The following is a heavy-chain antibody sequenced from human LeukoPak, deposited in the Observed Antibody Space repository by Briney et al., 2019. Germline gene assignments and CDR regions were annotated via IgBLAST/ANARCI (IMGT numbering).Heavy chain of an antibody. CDR3: ARSYGDYGWTDY. CDR1: GYTFTNYG. Sequence: ASVKVSCKTSGYTFTNYGISWVRQAPGQGLEWMGGIIPIFGTANYAQKFQGRVTITADESTSTAYMELSSLRSEDTAVYYCARSYGDYGWTDYWGQGTLVTVSS. CDR2: IIPIFGTA. J-gene: IGHJ4*02. V-gene: IGHV1-69*13. D-gene: IGHD4-17*01.